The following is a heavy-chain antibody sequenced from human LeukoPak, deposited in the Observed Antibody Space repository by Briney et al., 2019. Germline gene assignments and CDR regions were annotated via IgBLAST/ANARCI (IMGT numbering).Heavy chain of an antibody. D-gene: IGHD4-17*01. CDR1: GFTFSDHY. CDR3: ARDLLMTTVDY. J-gene: IGHJ4*02. CDR2: SRNKPNSYTT. V-gene: IGHV3-72*01. Sequence: PGGSLRLSCAASGFTFSDHYVDWVRQVPGKGLEWVGRSRNKPNSYTTLYAASVKGRFTISRDDSKNSVYLQMSSLKMEDTAVYYCARDLLMTTVDYWGQGTLVTVSS.